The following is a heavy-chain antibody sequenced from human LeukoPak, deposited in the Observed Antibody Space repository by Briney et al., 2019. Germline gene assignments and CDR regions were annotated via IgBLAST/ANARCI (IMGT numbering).Heavy chain of an antibody. Sequence: PGGSLRLSCAASGFTFSSYNMNWVRQAPGKGLEWVSYIGTSSSTIYYADSVKGRFTISRDSAKNSLYLQMNSLRDEDTAVYYCARHDYGGNSGDCWGQGTLVTVSS. J-gene: IGHJ4*02. CDR2: IGTSSSTI. V-gene: IGHV3-48*02. CDR1: GFTFSSYN. D-gene: IGHD4-23*01. CDR3: ARHDYGGNSGDC.